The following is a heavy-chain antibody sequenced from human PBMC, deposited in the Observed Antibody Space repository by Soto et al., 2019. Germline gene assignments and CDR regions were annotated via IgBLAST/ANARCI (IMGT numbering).Heavy chain of an antibody. D-gene: IGHD2-15*01. CDR1: GGSIISGY. V-gene: IGHV4-59*01. CDR2: ISYSGNT. CDR3: AGLRGYAGSPIDY. J-gene: IGHJ4*02. Sequence: QVQLQESGPGLVKPSETLSLTCTVSGGSIISGYWSWIRQPPGKGLEWIGYISYSGNTNYNPSLKSRVTMSVDTPKNQFSLRLSSVTTADTAVYYCAGLRGYAGSPIDYWGQGTLVIVSS.